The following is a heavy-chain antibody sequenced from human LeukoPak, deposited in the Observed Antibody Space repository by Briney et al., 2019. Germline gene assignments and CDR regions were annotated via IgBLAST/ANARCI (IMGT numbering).Heavy chain of an antibody. D-gene: IGHD2-15*01. CDR1: GYTFTRFY. J-gene: IGHJ4*02. CDR3: ARDLQEVARGGILYYFDY. V-gene: IGHV1-46*01. Sequence: ASVKVSCKASGYTFTRFYIHWVRQAPGQGLEWMGLINPNSGSTNFAQKFQGRVTMTRDTSISTAYMELSRLRSDDTAVYYCARDLQEVARGGILYYFDYWGQGTLVTVSS. CDR2: INPNSGST.